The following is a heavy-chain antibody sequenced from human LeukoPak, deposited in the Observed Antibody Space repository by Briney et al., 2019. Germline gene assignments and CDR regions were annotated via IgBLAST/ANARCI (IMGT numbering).Heavy chain of an antibody. CDR2: IYSGGST. CDR3: ARHTQVGAFDI. D-gene: IGHD2-2*01. J-gene: IGHJ3*02. V-gene: IGHV3-53*01. Sequence: GGSLRLSCAASGFTVSSNYMSWVRQAPGKGLEWVSVIYSGGSTYYADSVKGRFTISRDNSKNTLYLQMNSLRAKDTAVYYCARHTQVGAFDIWGQGTMVTVSS. CDR1: GFTVSSNY.